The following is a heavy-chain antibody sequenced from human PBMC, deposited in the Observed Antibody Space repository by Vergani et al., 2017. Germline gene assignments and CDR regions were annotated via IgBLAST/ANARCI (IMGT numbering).Heavy chain of an antibody. J-gene: IGHJ6*03. CDR3: AKEGDGSGSSLRYCYYYMGV. CDR1: GFAFNYYG. Sequence: QVQLVESGGGVVQPGRSLRLSCTASGFAFNYYGMHWVRQAPGKGLEWVAFITNDGSNKYYTDSVKGRFTISRDNSKNTLYLQMNSLRAEDTVVYYCAKEGDGSGSSLRYCYYYMGVWGKGTTVTVSS. D-gene: IGHD3-10*01. CDR2: ITNDGSNK. V-gene: IGHV3-30*18.